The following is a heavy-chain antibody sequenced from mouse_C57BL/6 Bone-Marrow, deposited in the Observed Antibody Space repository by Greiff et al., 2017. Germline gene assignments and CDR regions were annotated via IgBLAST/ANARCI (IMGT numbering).Heavy chain of an antibody. CDR2: IYPGDGDT. CDR3: ARSYGSGCYVQFAY. V-gene: IGHV1-80*01. Sequence: QVQLQQSGAELVKPGASVKLSCKASGYAFSSYWMNWVKQRPGKGLEWIGQIYPGDGDTNYNGKFKGKATLTVDKSSSTAYMQLSSLTSEDSAVYFCARSYGSGCYVQFAYWGQGTLVTVAA. J-gene: IGHJ3*01. CDR1: GYAFSSYW. D-gene: IGHD1-1*02.